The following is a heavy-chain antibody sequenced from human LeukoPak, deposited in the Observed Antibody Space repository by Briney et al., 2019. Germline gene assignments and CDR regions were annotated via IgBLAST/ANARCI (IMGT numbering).Heavy chain of an antibody. CDR1: GFTFKTCA. Sequence: GGSLRLSCAASGFTFKTCAMNWVRQAPGKGLEWVSYISSSSSTIYYADSVKGRFTISRDNAKNSLYLQMSSLRAEDTAVYYCARVTLDYYDSSGPLDYWGQGTLVTVSS. J-gene: IGHJ4*02. CDR3: ARVTLDYYDSSGPLDY. V-gene: IGHV3-48*01. D-gene: IGHD3-22*01. CDR2: ISSSSSTI.